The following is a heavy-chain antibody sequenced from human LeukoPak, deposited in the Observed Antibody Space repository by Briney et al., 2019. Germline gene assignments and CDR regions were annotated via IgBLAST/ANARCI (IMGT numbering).Heavy chain of an antibody. Sequence: GGSLRLSCAASRFIFNNYEMNWVRQAPGKGLEWVSYISSDGSAIYYADSVKGRFTISRDNAKNSLSLQMNSLRAEDTAVYYCARERIAYGDYFDYWGQGTLVTVSS. CDR1: RFIFNNYE. V-gene: IGHV3-48*03. CDR2: ISSDGSAI. D-gene: IGHD4-17*01. CDR3: ARERIAYGDYFDY. J-gene: IGHJ4*02.